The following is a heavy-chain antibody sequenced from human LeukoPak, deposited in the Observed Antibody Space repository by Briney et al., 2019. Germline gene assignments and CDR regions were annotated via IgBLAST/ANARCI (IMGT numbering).Heavy chain of an antibody. Sequence: GGSLRLSCAASGFTFSNYAMSWVRQAPGKGLEWVSVIYSGGSTYYADSVKGRFTISRDNSKNTLYLQMNSLRAEDTAVYYCAKDPEYSSSSGYFDYWGQGTLVTVSS. CDR3: AKDPEYSSSSGYFDY. J-gene: IGHJ4*02. V-gene: IGHV3-66*02. D-gene: IGHD6-6*01. CDR1: GFTFSNYA. CDR2: IYSGGST.